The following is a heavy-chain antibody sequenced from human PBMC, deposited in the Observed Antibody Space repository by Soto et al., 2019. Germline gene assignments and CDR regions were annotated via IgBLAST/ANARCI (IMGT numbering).Heavy chain of an antibody. J-gene: IGHJ4*02. CDR1: GFTFSNTW. V-gene: IGHV3-15*01. Sequence: VRLVESGGGSVKPGGSLRLSCAASGFTFSNTWMTWVRQAPGKGLEWVGRIKSKSDEGTSDYADPVKGRFIISRDDSENKIFLQMNSLKTEDTAVYYCTIDRRYDLFYWGQGVLVTVSS. D-gene: IGHD3-9*01. CDR3: TIDRRYDLFY. CDR2: IKSKSDEGTS.